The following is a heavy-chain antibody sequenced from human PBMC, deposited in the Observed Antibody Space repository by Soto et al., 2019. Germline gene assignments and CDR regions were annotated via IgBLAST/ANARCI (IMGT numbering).Heavy chain of an antibody. CDR2: ISSDGFNK. V-gene: IGHV3-30*18. CDR3: AKDPITNGWSVKYFDY. J-gene: IGHJ4*02. Sequence: QVQLVESGGGVVQPGRSLRLSCTASGFTFNTYAMHWVRQAPGRGLEWVAIISSDGFNKYYADSVKGRFTISRDNSKNTLYVQMNSLRAEDTAVYYCAKDPITNGWSVKYFDYWGQGTLVTVSS. D-gene: IGHD6-19*01. CDR1: GFTFNTYA.